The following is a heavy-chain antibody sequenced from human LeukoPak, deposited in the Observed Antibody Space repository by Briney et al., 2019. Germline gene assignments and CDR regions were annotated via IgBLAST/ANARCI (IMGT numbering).Heavy chain of an antibody. CDR3: TRTRWNSGYYFDD. CDR1: GFTFNNYA. Sequence: GGSLRLSCAASGFTFNNYAMGWVRQTPGKGLDWVSAISGSGSSTYYTDSVKGRFTISRDNSKNTLLLQMTSMRVEDTAVYYCTRTRWNSGYYFDDWGQGTLVTVA. D-gene: IGHD3-22*01. CDR2: ISGSGSST. V-gene: IGHV3-23*01. J-gene: IGHJ4*02.